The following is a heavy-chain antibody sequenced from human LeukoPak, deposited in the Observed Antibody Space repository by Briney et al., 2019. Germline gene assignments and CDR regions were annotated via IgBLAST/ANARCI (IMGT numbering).Heavy chain of an antibody. CDR1: GFTFSSYA. Sequence: GRSLRLSCAASGFTFSSYAMHWVRQAPGKGLEWVAVISYDGSNKYYADSVKGRFTISGDNSKNTLYLQMNSLRAEDTAVYYCARDQNDILTGFGSYYGMDVWGQGTTVTVSS. J-gene: IGHJ6*02. D-gene: IGHD3-9*01. CDR2: ISYDGSNK. V-gene: IGHV3-30-3*01. CDR3: ARDQNDILTGFGSYYGMDV.